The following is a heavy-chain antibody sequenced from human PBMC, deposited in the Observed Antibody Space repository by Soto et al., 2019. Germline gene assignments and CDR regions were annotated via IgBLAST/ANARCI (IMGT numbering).Heavy chain of an antibody. D-gene: IGHD3-10*01. CDR2: IKPDGSAT. V-gene: IGHV3-7*04. J-gene: IGHJ4*02. Sequence: EVQLVESGGGLVQPGGSLRLSCAVSGFTFGSYWMNWVRLIPGKGLEWVAYIKPDGSATYYVDSVKGRFTISRDNAKNSLYLQMNRLRVEDTSVYYCARAGCCGPGWYYYFDYWGQGTLVTVSS. CDR3: ARAGCCGPGWYYYFDY. CDR1: GFTFGSYW.